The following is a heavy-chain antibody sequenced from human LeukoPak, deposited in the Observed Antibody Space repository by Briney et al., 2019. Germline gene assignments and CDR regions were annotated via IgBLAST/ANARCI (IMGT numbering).Heavy chain of an antibody. CDR2: IYYSGST. J-gene: IGHJ5*02. CDR1: GGSISSGGYY. Sequence: SETLSLTCTVSGGSISSGGYYWSWLRQHPGKGLEWIGYIYYSGSTYYNPSLKSRVTISVDTSKNQFSLKLSSVTAADTAVYYCARGADSSGYYSPLDNWFDPWGQGTLVTVSS. CDR3: ARGADSSGYYSPLDNWFDP. D-gene: IGHD3-22*01. V-gene: IGHV4-31*03.